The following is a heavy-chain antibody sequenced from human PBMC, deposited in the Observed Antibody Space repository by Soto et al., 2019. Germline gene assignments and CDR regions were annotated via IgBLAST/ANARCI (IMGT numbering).Heavy chain of an antibody. CDR3: ARDMEWLRPESKVFYYYYGMDX. Sequence: ASGKVSYKASGYTFTSYGISWVRQAPGQGLEWIGCISAYNGNTNYSQNLQGRVTMTTDTSTSTAYMELRSLRSDDTAVYYCARDMEWLRPESKVFYYYYGMDXWGQGTTVTVS. CDR2: ISAYNGNT. J-gene: IGHJ6*02. CDR1: GYTFTSYG. D-gene: IGHD5-12*01. V-gene: IGHV1-18*04.